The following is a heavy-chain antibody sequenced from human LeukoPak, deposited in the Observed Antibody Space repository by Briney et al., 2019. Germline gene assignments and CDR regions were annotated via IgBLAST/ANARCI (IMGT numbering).Heavy chain of an antibody. CDR1: GCSVSSKSAA. D-gene: IGHD3-16*01. CDR3: AAEEGSDYEPRFDP. V-gene: IGHV6-1*01. J-gene: IGHJ5*02. CDR2: TYYRSKWYN. Sequence: SQTLSLTCAISGCSVSSKSAAWNWIRQSPSRGLEWLGRTYYRSKWYNDYAVSVKSRITINPDTSKNQFSLQLNSVTPEDTAMYYCAAEEGSDYEPRFDPWGQGTLVTVSS.